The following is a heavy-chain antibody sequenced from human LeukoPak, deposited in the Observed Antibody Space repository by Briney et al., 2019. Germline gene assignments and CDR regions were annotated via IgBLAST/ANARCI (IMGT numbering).Heavy chain of an antibody. CDR1: VFSLRTYW. D-gene: IGHD5-24*01. CDR3: TVEMAPPDAFDI. Sequence: GGSLRLSCAASVFSLRTYWMDWVRQAPGGGLVWVSRIYSDGSGTRYADSVKGRFTISRDNAKNTLYLQMSSLRAEDTAVNYCTVEMAPPDAFDIWGQGTMVTVSS. CDR2: IYSDGSGT. V-gene: IGHV3-74*01. J-gene: IGHJ3*02.